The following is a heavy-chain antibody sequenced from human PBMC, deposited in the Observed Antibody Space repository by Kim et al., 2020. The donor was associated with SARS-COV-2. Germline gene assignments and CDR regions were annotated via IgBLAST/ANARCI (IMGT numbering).Heavy chain of an antibody. J-gene: IGHJ3*02. Sequence: PSETLSLICTVSGGSISSYYWSWIRQPPGKGLEWIGYIYYSGSTNYNPSLKSRVTISVDTSKNQFSLKLSSVTAADTAVYYCARSAFMITFGGVIVRGAFDIWGQGTMVTVSS. CDR3: ARSAFMITFGGVIVRGAFDI. D-gene: IGHD3-16*02. CDR1: GGSISSYY. CDR2: IYYSGST. V-gene: IGHV4-59*13.